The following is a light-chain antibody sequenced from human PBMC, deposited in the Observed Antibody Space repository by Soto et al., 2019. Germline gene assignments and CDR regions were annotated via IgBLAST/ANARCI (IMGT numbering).Light chain of an antibody. Sequence: QSALTQPPSASGSPGQSVTISCTGTSSNVGGYNGVSWYQQHPGKAPKLIIYEVSNRPSGVPDRFSGSKSGNTASLTVSGLPAEDEADYYCCSYAGSNMPVVFGGGTKLTVL. CDR1: SSNVGGYNG. CDR2: EVS. CDR3: CSYAGSNMPVV. J-gene: IGLJ2*01. V-gene: IGLV2-8*01.